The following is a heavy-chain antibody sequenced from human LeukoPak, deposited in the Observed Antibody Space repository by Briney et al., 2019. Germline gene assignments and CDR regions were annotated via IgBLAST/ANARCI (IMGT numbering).Heavy chain of an antibody. CDR3: ARDVGGDFWSGFHYFDY. CDR1: GGTFSSYA. J-gene: IGHJ4*02. V-gene: IGHV1-69*13. CDR2: IIPIFGTA. Sequence: ASVKVSCKASGGTFSSYANSWVRQAPGQGLEWMGGIIPIFGTANYAQKFQGRVTITADESTRTAYMELSSMRSEDTAVYYCARDVGGDFWSGFHYFDYWGQGTLVTVSS. D-gene: IGHD3-3*01.